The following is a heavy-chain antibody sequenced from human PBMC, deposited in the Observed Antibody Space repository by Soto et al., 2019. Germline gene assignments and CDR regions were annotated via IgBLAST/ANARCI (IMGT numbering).Heavy chain of an antibody. J-gene: IGHJ5*02. D-gene: IGHD3-3*01. CDR2: IIPILGIA. Sequence: SVKVSCKASGGTFSSYTISWVRQAPGQGLEWMGRIIPILGIANYAQKFQGRVTITADKSTSTAYMELSSLRSEDTAVYYCARANAPLGVVTWFAPWGQGTLVTVSS. CDR1: GGTFSSYT. CDR3: ARANAPLGVVTWFAP. V-gene: IGHV1-69*02.